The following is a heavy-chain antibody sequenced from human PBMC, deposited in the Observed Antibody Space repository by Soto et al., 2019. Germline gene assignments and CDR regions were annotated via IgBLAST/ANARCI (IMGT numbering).Heavy chain of an antibody. D-gene: IGHD4-17*01. CDR3: ARATTVTSSFFYYGLDV. V-gene: IGHV4-30-4*01. CDR2: IYYNGNT. J-gene: IGHJ6*02. CDR1: GSSIPNDHFY. Sequence: SNTLSLTCSLPGSSIPNDHFYCTLIRHPPGKGLEWIGHIYYNGNTYYNPSLKSRLTMSLDTSQNQFSLHLTSVIAADSASYFCARATTVTSSFFYYGLDVWGQGTTVS.